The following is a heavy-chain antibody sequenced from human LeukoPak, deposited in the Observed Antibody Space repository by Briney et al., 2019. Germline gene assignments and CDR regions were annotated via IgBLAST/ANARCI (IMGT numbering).Heavy chain of an antibody. CDR2: IWYDGSNK. CDR1: GFTFSNYG. J-gene: IGHJ4*02. Sequence: GGSLRLSCAASGFTFSNYGMPWVRQAPGKGLEWVAVIWYDGSNKYYADSVKGRFTISRDNSKNTLYLQMNSLRAEDTAVYYCAKAAIAYCSSTSCYTRSLDYWGQGTLVTVSS. CDR3: AKAAIAYCSSTSCYTRSLDY. V-gene: IGHV3-33*06. D-gene: IGHD2-2*02.